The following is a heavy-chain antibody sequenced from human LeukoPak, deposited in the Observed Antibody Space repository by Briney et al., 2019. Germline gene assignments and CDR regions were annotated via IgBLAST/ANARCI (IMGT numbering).Heavy chain of an antibody. CDR1: GFTFSSYG. D-gene: IGHD3-16*01. V-gene: IGHV3-30*02. J-gene: IGHJ4*02. Sequence: GGSLRLSCAASGFTFSSYGRQWVRQAPGKGLEWVAFIRYDGSNKYYADSVKGRFTISRDNSKNTLYLQMNSLRAEDTAVYYCAKDGGSHYYFDYWGQGTLVTVSS. CDR2: IRYDGSNK. CDR3: AKDGGSHYYFDY.